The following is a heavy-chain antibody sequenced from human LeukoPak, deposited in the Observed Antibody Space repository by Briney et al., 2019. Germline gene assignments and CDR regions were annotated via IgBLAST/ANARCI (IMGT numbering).Heavy chain of an antibody. D-gene: IGHD3-16*02. CDR3: ARKPYDYVWGSYRPFDY. CDR2: ISSSSSYI. V-gene: IGHV3-21*01. J-gene: IGHJ4*02. CDR1: GFTFSSYS. Sequence: GGSLRLSCAASGFTFSSYSMNWVRQAPGKGLEWVSSISSSSSYIYYADSVKGRFTISRDNAKNSLYLQVNSLRAEDTAVYYCARKPYDYVWGSYRPFDYWGQGTLVTVSS.